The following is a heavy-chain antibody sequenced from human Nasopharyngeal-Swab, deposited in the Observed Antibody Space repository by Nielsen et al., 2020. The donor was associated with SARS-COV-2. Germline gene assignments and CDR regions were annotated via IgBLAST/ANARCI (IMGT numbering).Heavy chain of an antibody. Sequence: WIRQPPGKGLEWVSVIYSSGSTYYADSVKGRFTISRDHSKNTLYLQMNSLRAEDTAVYYCARDPPHYDILTGYSPGGMDVWGQGTTVTVSS. CDR2: IYSSGST. V-gene: IGHV3-53*01. D-gene: IGHD3-9*01. J-gene: IGHJ6*02. CDR3: ARDPPHYDILTGYSPGGMDV.